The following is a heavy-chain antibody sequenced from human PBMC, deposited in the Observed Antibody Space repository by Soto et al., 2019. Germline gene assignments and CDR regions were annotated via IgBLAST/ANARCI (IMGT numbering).Heavy chain of an antibody. CDR3: TNGDGYNFPAERFDY. CDR1: GFTFGDYA. J-gene: IGHJ4*02. V-gene: IGHV3-49*03. D-gene: IGHD5-12*01. Sequence: GGSLRLSCTASGFTFGDYAMSWFRQAPGKGLEWVGFIRSKAYGGTTEYAASVKGRFTISRDDSKSIAYLQMNSLKTEDTAVYYCTNGDGYNFPAERFDYWGQGTLVTVSS. CDR2: IRSKAYGGTT.